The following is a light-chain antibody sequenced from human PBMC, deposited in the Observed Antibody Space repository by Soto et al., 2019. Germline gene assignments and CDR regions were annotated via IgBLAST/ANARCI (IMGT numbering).Light chain of an antibody. Sequence: QSALTQPASVSGSPGQSITISCTRTNSDIGTYNFVSWYQRPPGKAPKLLIYEVTNRPSGVSSRFSGSKSGSTASLTISGLQAEDEGDYYCTSYTTDTALVFGTGTKVTVL. CDR2: EVT. CDR3: TSYTTDTALV. CDR1: NSDIGTYNF. J-gene: IGLJ1*01. V-gene: IGLV2-14*01.